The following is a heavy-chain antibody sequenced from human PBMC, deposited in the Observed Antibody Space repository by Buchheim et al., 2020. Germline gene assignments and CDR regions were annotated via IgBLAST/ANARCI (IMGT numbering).Heavy chain of an antibody. CDR1: GFTFNNFP. CDR2: ISYDGSKT. Sequence: QVQLVESGGGVVQPGRSLRLSCAASGFTFNNFPMHWVRQAPGKGLEWVAVISYDGSKTYYANSVKGRISIPRDNYKNTLYLQMNSLKTEDTAVYYCARGDGAVKQWLAPFDYWGQGTL. D-gene: IGHD6-19*01. CDR3: ARGDGAVKQWLAPFDY. J-gene: IGHJ4*02. V-gene: IGHV3-30-3*01.